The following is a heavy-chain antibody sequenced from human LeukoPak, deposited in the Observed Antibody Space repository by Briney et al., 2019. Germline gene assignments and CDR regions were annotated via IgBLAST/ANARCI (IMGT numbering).Heavy chain of an antibody. CDR2: ISSSSRTI. CDR3: ARPLSYDFGTYGMDV. CDR1: GFTFSSSQ. Sequence: GGSLRLSCAASGFTFSSSQMNWVRQAPGKGLEWVSYISSSSRTIYYADSVKDRFTISRDDAKNSLYLQMNSLRAEDTAVYYCARPLSYDFGTYGMDVWGQGTTVTVSS. J-gene: IGHJ6*02. V-gene: IGHV3-48*01. D-gene: IGHD3-3*01.